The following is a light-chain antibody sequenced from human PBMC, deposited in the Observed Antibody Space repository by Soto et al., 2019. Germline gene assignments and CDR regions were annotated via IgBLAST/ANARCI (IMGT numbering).Light chain of an antibody. CDR1: QTLLHSNGYTY. V-gene: IGKV2-28*01. CDR2: LGS. J-gene: IGKJ2*01. Sequence: IALTQSPLSLSVTPGEPASISCRSSQTLLHSNGYTYLNWYLQKPVQSPQLLIYLGSNRASGVPDRFSGGGSGTDFTLKINRVQAEDVGVFYCMQGLRPMYTFGQGTKLEIK. CDR3: MQGLRPMYT.